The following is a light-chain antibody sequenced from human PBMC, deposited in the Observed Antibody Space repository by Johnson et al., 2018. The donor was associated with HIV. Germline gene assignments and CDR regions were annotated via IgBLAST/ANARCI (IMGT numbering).Light chain of an antibody. J-gene: IGLJ1*01. CDR3: GTWDSSLSAGV. Sequence: VLTQPPSVSAAPGQKVTISCSGSSSNIGNNYVSWYQQLPGTAPKLLIYENNKRPSGIPDRFSGSKSGTSATLGITGLQTGDEADYYCGTWDSSLSAGVFGTGTTVTVL. CDR2: ENN. CDR1: SSNIGNNY. V-gene: IGLV1-51*02.